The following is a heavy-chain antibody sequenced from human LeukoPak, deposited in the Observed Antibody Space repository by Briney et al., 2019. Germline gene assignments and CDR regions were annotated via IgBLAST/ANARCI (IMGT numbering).Heavy chain of an antibody. Sequence: KPGGSLRLSCAASGFTFSTYAMSWVRQAPGKGLEWVSAISGSGGSTYYADSVKGRFTISRDNSKNTLYLQMNSLRAEDTAVYYCARSPYSSGWYLRIPQFDYWGQGALVTVSS. V-gene: IGHV3-23*01. CDR2: ISGSGGST. J-gene: IGHJ4*02. CDR3: ARSPYSSGWYLRIPQFDY. CDR1: GFTFSTYA. D-gene: IGHD6-19*01.